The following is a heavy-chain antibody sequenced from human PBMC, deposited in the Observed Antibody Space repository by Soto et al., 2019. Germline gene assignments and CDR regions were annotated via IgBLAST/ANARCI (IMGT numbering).Heavy chain of an antibody. D-gene: IGHD3-16*01. V-gene: IGHV3-30*03. CDR3: ARGDEHGGNWDLAY. CDR2: IFPNGRGK. CDR1: GFNFNTYF. Sequence: QVQLVQSGGGVVQPGRSLRLSCAASGFNFNTYFMHWVRQAPGKGLEWVAMIFPNGRGKEYADSVKGRFTISRDNFNHQMYLQKDSLGTEDKAVDFLARGDEHGGNWDLAYRGQGALVTVSS. J-gene: IGHJ4*02.